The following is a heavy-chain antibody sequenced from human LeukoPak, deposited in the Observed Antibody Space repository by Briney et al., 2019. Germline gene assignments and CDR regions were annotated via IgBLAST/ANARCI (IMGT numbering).Heavy chain of an antibody. D-gene: IGHD5-18*01. V-gene: IGHV3-23*01. CDR1: GFTFGSHA. CDR3: GKTTVGYSSGQKPAWPVDY. Sequence: GGSLTLSCEASGFTFGSHAIYWVRQAPGKGREWVAGIFGSGGSPHYADPVKGRFTISRDNSRNTVYLQINSLRAEDTAVYYCGKTTVGYSSGQKPAWPVDYWGQGTLVTVSS. J-gene: IGHJ4*02. CDR2: IFGSGGSP.